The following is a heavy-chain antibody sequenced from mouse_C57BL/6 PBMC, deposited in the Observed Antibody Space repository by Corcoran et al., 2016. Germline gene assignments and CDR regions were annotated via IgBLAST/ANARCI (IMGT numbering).Heavy chain of an antibody. CDR1: GYAFSSYW. D-gene: IGHD1-1*01. CDR2: IYPGDGDT. J-gene: IGHJ4*01. Sequence: QVQLQQSGAELVKPGASVKISCKASGYAFSSYWMNWVKQRPGKGIEWIGQIYPGDGDTNYNGKFKGKATLTADKSSSTAYMQLSSLTSEDSAVYFCARVYYGSSGAMDYWGQGTSVTVSS. V-gene: IGHV1-80*01. CDR3: ARVYYGSSGAMDY.